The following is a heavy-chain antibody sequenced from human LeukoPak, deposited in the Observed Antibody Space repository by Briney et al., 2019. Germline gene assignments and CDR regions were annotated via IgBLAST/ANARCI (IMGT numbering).Heavy chain of an antibody. V-gene: IGHV4-59*01. D-gene: IGHD2-21*02. Sequence: SETLSLTCTVSGGSISSYYWSWIRQPPGKGLKWIGYIYYSGSTNYNPSLKSRVTISVDTSKNQFSLKLSSVTAADTAVYYCARVGCGGDCYVDYWGQGTLVTVSS. CDR3: ARVGCGGDCYVDY. CDR1: GGSISSYY. CDR2: IYYSGST. J-gene: IGHJ4*02.